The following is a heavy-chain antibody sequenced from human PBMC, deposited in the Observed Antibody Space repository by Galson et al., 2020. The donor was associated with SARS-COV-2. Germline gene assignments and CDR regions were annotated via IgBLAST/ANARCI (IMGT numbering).Heavy chain of an antibody. J-gene: IGHJ6*02. Sequence: ASVNVSCKVSGYTLTELSMHWVRQAPGKGLEWMGGFDPEDGETIYAQKFQGKVTMTEDTSTDTAYMELSSLRSEDTAVYYCATGPAVAGTLSGYYYYDGMDVWGQGTTVTVSS. V-gene: IGHV1-24*01. CDR1: GYTLTELS. D-gene: IGHD6-19*01. CDR2: FDPEDGET. CDR3: ATGPAVAGTLSGYYYYDGMDV.